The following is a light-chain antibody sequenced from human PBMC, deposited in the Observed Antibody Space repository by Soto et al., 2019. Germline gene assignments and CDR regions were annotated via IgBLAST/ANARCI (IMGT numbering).Light chain of an antibody. CDR1: QSVESSF. J-gene: IGKJ1*01. V-gene: IGKV3-20*01. CDR3: QQYVSSVT. Sequence: EIVLTQSPGSLSLSPGERATLSCRASQSVESSFFAWYQQKPGQAPRLLIYGASNRATGIPDRFSGSGSGTDFTLTISRLEPEDFAVYYCQQYVSSVTFGQGTKVEIK. CDR2: GAS.